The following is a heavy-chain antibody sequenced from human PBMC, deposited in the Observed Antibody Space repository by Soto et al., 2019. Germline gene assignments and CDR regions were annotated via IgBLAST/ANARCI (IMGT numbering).Heavy chain of an antibody. CDR1: GGSISSGGYC. V-gene: IGHV4-31*03. J-gene: IGHJ4*02. Sequence: SETLSLTCTVSGGSISSGGYCWSWIRKHPGKGLEWIGYIYYSGSTYYNPSLKSRVTISVDTSKNQFSLKLSSVTAADTAVYYCARTSKAVTTLPFDYWGQGTLVTVSS. D-gene: IGHD4-17*01. CDR2: IYYSGST. CDR3: ARTSKAVTTLPFDY.